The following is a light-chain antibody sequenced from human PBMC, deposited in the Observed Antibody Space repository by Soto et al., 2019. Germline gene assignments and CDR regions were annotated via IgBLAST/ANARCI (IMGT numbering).Light chain of an antibody. CDR2: RAS. CDR1: QIISSTY. CDR3: QQYGSSPLT. J-gene: IGKJ4*01. V-gene: IGKV3-20*01. Sequence: DIVLTQSPGTLSWSPGERATLSCRASQIISSTYLGWYQQKPGQAPRLLIYRASSRATGIPDRFSGSGSGTDFTLTISRLEPEDFAVYYCQQYGSSPLTFGGGTKVDIK.